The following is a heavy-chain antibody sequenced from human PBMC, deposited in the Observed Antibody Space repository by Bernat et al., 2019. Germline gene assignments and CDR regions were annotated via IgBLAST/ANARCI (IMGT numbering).Heavy chain of an antibody. Sequence: QVQLQQWGAGLLKPSETLSLTCGVYGGSFSNYFWSWIRQPPGKGLEWIVEINHSGSTDYNPSLATRVTISIDSYRNHMTLEVGSVTTADTAVDYWATEQTELYHDVGSGYGGCYYYFHDMDVWGEGTSVTVSS. CDR1: GGSFSNYF. CDR3: ATEQTELYHDVGSGYGGCYYYFHDMDV. V-gene: IGHV4-34*01. CDR2: INHSGST. J-gene: IGHJ6*03. D-gene: IGHD3-3*01.